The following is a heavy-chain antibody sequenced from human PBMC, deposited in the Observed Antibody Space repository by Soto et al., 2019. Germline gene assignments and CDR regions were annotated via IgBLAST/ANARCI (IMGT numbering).Heavy chain of an antibody. CDR1: GFSLSTTGAG. CDR3: ARILTGTGGQFDH. V-gene: IGHV2-5*02. J-gene: IGHJ4*02. Sequence: GSGHTLPNPPQTLTLPCKFPGFSLSTTGAGEGCIVQSPELAPGWLALLFLADDTRYSPSLKSRLTITKDTSKDQVVLTLTNMDPVDTATYYCARILTGTGGQFDHWGQGALVTVYS. D-gene: IGHD7-27*01. CDR2: LFLADDT.